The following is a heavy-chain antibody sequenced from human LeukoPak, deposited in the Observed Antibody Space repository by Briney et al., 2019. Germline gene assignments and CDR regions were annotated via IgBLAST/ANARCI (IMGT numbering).Heavy chain of an antibody. D-gene: IGHD1-26*01. V-gene: IGHV4-34*01. CDR1: GGSFSGYY. CDR2: INHSGST. J-gene: IGHJ4*02. Sequence: PSETLSLTCAVYGGSFSGYYWSWIRQPPGKGLEWIGEINHSGSTNYNPSLKSRVTISVDTSKNQFSLKLSSVTAADTAVYYCARAPLKWELLAYWGQGTLVTVSS. CDR3: ARAPLKWELLAY.